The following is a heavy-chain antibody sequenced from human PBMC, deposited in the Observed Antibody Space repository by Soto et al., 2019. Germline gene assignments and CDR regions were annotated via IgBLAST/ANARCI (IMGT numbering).Heavy chain of an antibody. J-gene: IGHJ3*02. CDR3: AKGGYYDSSGWRAFDI. CDR2: ISGSGGST. CDR1: GFSFSSQA. Sequence: PGGSLRLSCVASGFSFSSQAMHWVRQAPGKGLEWVSAISGSGGSTYYADSVKGRFTISRDNSKNTLYLQMNSLRAEDTAVYYCAKGGYYDSSGWRAFDIWGQGTMVTVSS. V-gene: IGHV3-23*01. D-gene: IGHD3-22*01.